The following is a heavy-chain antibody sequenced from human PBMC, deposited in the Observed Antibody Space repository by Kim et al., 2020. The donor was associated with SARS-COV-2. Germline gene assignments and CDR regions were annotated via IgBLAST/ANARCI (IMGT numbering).Heavy chain of an antibody. Sequence: LKSRVTISVDTSKNQFALKLSSVTAADTAVYYCARMKGYYYDSSGYYFDYWGQGTLVTVSS. D-gene: IGHD3-22*01. CDR3: ARMKGYYYDSSGYYFDY. J-gene: IGHJ4*02. V-gene: IGHV4-30-2*04.